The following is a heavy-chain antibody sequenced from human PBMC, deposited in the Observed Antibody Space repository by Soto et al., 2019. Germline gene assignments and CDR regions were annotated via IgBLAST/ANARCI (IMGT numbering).Heavy chain of an antibody. CDR1: GFTFSSYA. D-gene: IGHD4-4*01. CDR3: ARDGGMTTVTTDYFYAMAV. Sequence: QVQLVESGGGVVQPGRSLRLSCAASGFTFSSYAVHWVRQAPGKGLEWVAVISYDGSNKYYADSVKGRFTISRDNAKNTLYLQVNSLRVEDTAVYYCARDGGMTTVTTDYFYAMAVWGQGTTVTVSS. CDR2: ISYDGSNK. V-gene: IGHV3-30-3*01. J-gene: IGHJ6*02.